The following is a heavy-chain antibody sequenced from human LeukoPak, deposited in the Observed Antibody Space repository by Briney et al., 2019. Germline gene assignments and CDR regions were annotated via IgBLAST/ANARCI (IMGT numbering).Heavy chain of an antibody. Sequence: GGSLRLSCAASGFTFNRYAMHWVRQAPGKGLELVSAISSVGDSTYYAISVNGRFTISRDNFKNTLFLQMGSLRAEDMAVYYCARYYYDRSGYFLDYWGQGTRVTVAS. J-gene: IGHJ4*02. V-gene: IGHV3-64*01. CDR2: ISSVGDST. D-gene: IGHD3-22*01. CDR3: ARYYYDRSGYFLDY. CDR1: GFTFNRYA.